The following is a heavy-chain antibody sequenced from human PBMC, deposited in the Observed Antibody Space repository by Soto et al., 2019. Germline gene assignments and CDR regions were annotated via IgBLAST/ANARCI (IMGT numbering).Heavy chain of an antibody. V-gene: IGHV3-73*01. CDR2: IRTKSNSYAT. CDR3: TRDPRNYYDSIGSANWFDP. Sequence: GGSLRLSCAASGFTFSGSAMHWVRQASGKGLEWVGRIRTKSNSYATAYAASVKGRFTISRDDSKDTAYLQMNSLKTEDTAVYYCTRDPRNYYDSIGSANWFDPWGQGTLVTVSS. CDR1: GFTFSGSA. J-gene: IGHJ5*02. D-gene: IGHD3-22*01.